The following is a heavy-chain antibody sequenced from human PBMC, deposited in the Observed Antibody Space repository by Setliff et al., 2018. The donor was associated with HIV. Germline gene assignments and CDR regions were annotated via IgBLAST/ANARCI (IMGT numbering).Heavy chain of an antibody. CDR2: IIPILGIA. D-gene: IGHD2-2*01. CDR1: GGTFSSYA. CDR3: ARAQYQLLEPPTYNWFDP. Sequence: SVKVSCKASGGTFSSYAISWVRQAPGQGLEWMGGIIPILGIANYAQKFQGRVTMSTETSTKTAYMELSSLRSEDTAVYYCARAQYQLLEPPTYNWFDPWGQGTLVTVSS. J-gene: IGHJ5*02. V-gene: IGHV1-69*10.